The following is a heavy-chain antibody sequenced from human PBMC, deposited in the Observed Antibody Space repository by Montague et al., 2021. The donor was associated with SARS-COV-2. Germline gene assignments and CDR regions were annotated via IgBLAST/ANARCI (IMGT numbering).Heavy chain of an antibody. Sequence: SETLSLTRTVSGGSVGSSHYYWAWIRQPPGKGLEWIGTIYYSGSTYYXPSPRSRVTIDVDASTNQFSLKLHSVTAADTAVYFCARGLYNWNYEHWFDTWGQGTLVTVSS. J-gene: IGHJ5*02. D-gene: IGHD1-7*01. CDR2: IYYSGST. V-gene: IGHV4-39*01. CDR3: ARGLYNWNYEHWFDT. CDR1: GGSVGSSHYY.